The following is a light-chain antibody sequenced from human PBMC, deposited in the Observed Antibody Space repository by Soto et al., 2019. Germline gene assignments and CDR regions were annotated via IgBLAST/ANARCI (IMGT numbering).Light chain of an antibody. J-gene: IGKJ4*01. CDR3: EKYNSAPLT. CDR2: ATS. CDR1: QGIAPY. V-gene: IGKV1-27*01. Sequence: DVQMTQSPSSLSAFVGDRVTITCRASQGIAPYLAWFQQKPGKVPKLLIYATSTLQSGVPSRFSGSGSGTDFTLTINSLQPGDVETYYCEKYNSAPLTFGGGTKVEIK.